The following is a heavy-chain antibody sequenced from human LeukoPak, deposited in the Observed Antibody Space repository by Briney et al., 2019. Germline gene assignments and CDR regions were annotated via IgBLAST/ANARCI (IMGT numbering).Heavy chain of an antibody. CDR1: GYTFTNYA. Sequence: ASVKVSCKASGYTFTNYAMNWVRQAPGQGLEWMGWINTNPGIPTYAQGFTGRFVFSLDTSVSTAYLQITSLKADDTAVYYCAGGSLSMAAWGQGTLVTVSS. CDR2: INTNPGIP. J-gene: IGHJ5*02. V-gene: IGHV7-4-1*02. D-gene: IGHD2/OR15-2a*01. CDR3: AGGSLSMAA.